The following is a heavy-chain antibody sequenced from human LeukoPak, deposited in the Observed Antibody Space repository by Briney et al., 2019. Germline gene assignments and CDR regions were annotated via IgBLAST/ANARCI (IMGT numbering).Heavy chain of an antibody. CDR3: AKDNYGSGKATYYLDS. CDR1: GLTATTNA. V-gene: IGHV3-23*01. Sequence: GGSLRLSCAASGLTATTNAMTWFRQAPGKGLEWVSAISGSGGSTYYADSLRGRFTISRDSSKNTLYLRLKSLRAEDTAVYYCAKDNYGSGKATYYLDSSGQGTLVTVSS. J-gene: IGHJ4*03. D-gene: IGHD3-10*01. CDR2: ISGSGGST.